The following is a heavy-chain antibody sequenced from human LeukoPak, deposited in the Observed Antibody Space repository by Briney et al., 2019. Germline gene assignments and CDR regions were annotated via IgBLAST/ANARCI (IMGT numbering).Heavy chain of an antibody. CDR2: INPSSGGT. J-gene: IGHJ3*02. V-gene: IGHV1-2*06. D-gene: IGHD1-20*01. Sequence: ASVKVSCKASGYTFTVYYIHWVRQAPGQGLEWMGRINPSSGGTDYAQKFQGRVTMTRDTSISIAYMELGRLRSDDTAVYYCARVESITGAAGIDDAFDIWGQGTMVTVSS. CDR1: GYTFTVYY. CDR3: ARVESITGAAGIDDAFDI.